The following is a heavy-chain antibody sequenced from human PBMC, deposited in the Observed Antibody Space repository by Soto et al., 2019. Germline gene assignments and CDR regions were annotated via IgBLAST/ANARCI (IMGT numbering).Heavy chain of an antibody. D-gene: IGHD3-9*01. V-gene: IGHV3-30*18. CDR3: AKTYYDILAGYVPLVPPKYYYYMAV. J-gene: IGHJ6*03. CDR2: ISYDGSNK. CDR1: GFTFSSYG. Sequence: GGSLRLSCAASGFTFSSYGMHWVRQAPGKGLEWVAVISYDGSNKYYADSVKGRFTISRDNSKNTLYLQMNSLRAEDTAVYYCAKTYYDILAGYVPLVPPKYYYYMAVWGKGTTVTVSS.